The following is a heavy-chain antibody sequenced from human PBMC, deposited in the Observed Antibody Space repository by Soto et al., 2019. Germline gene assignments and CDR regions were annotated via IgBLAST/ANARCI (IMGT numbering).Heavy chain of an antibody. Sequence: QVQLVQSGAEVKKPGSSVKVSCKASGGTFSSYAISWVRQAPGQGLEWMGGIIPIFGTANYAQKFQGRVTITADESTSTAYMELSSLRSEDKAVYYCVHGAVVVPAEDYYYYYYGMDVWGQGTTVTVSS. CDR1: GGTFSSYA. V-gene: IGHV1-69*01. J-gene: IGHJ6*02. CDR3: VHGAVVVPAEDYYYYYYGMDV. CDR2: IIPIFGTA. D-gene: IGHD2-2*01.